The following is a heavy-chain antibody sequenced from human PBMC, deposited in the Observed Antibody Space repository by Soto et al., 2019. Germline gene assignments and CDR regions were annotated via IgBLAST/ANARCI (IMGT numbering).Heavy chain of an antibody. V-gene: IGHV3-48*04. CDR1: GFTFSSYS. CDR2: ISSSSSTI. D-gene: IGHD3-3*01. Sequence: PGGSLRLSCAASGFTFSSYSMNWVRQAPGKGLEWVSYISSSSSTIYYADSVKGRFTISRDNAKNSLYLQMNSLRAEDTAVYYCARDYDFWSGYPGYYYYGMDVWGQGTTVTVSS. J-gene: IGHJ6*02. CDR3: ARDYDFWSGYPGYYYYGMDV.